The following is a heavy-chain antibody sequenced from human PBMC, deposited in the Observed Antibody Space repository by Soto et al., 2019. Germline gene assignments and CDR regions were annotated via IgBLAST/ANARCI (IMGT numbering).Heavy chain of an antibody. D-gene: IGHD1-26*01. Sequence: ASVKVSCKASGYTFTAYYIHWLRQAPGQGLEWMGWVNPHSGATVFAQKFLGSVTLTTDTPINTAYMELTSLTSDDTALYYCARPPNPWEPYAFHIWGHGTLVTVSS. J-gene: IGHJ3*02. CDR3: ARPPNPWEPYAFHI. V-gene: IGHV1-2*04. CDR1: GYTFTAYY. CDR2: VNPHSGAT.